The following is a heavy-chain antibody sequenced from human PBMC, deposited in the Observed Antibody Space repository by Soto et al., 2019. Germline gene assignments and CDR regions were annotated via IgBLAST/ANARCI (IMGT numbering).Heavy chain of an antibody. CDR1: GFTFSSYA. CDR2: IISTGGT. V-gene: IGHV3-23*01. CDR3: AKVYGDYYHAFPI. J-gene: IGHJ3*02. D-gene: IGHD4-17*01. Sequence: GGSLGLSCAASGFTFSSYAMSWVRQAPGKGLEWVSTIISTGGTYYADSVRGRFTISRDNSKNTLYLQMNSLRAEDTAVYYCAKVYGDYYHAFPIWGQGTMVTGSS.